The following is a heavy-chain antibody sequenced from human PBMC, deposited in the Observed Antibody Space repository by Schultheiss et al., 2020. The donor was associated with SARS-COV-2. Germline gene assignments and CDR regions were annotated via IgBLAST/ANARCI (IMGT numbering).Heavy chain of an antibody. Sequence: GGSLRLSCAASGFTFSSYAMHWVRQAPGKGLEWVAVISYDGSNKYYADSVKGRFTISRDNSKNTLYLQMNSPRAEDTAVYYCARGGYSYGTDAFDIWGQGTMVTVSS. V-gene: IGHV3-30-3*01. D-gene: IGHD5-18*01. CDR3: ARGGYSYGTDAFDI. CDR1: GFTFSSYA. CDR2: ISYDGSNK. J-gene: IGHJ3*02.